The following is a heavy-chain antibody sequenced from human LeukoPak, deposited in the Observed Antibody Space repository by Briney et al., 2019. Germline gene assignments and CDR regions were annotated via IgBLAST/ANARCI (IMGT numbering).Heavy chain of an antibody. CDR1: GFTFDDYG. V-gene: IGHV3-20*04. D-gene: IGHD6-13*01. CDR2: INWNGGST. CDR3: ARGLAAAGTAY. J-gene: IGHJ4*02. Sequence: GGSLRLSCAASGFTFDDYGMSWGRQAPGKGLGWVSGINWNGGSTGYADSVKGGFTISRDHAKNSLYLQMNSLRAEDRALYYCARGLAAAGTAYWGQGTLGTVSS.